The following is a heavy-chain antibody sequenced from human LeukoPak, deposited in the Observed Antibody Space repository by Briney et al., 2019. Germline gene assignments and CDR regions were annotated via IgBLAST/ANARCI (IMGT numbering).Heavy chain of an antibody. D-gene: IGHD2-2*01. J-gene: IGHJ4*02. V-gene: IGHV3-7*01. CDR3: ARGGWYQLLPGDY. Sequence: PGGSLRLSCAASGFTFSSYWMSWVRQAPGKGLEWVANIKQDGSEKYYVDSVKGRFTISRDNAKNSLYLQMNSLRAEDTAVYYCARGGWYQLLPGDYWGQGTLVTVSS. CDR2: IKQDGSEK. CDR1: GFTFSSYW.